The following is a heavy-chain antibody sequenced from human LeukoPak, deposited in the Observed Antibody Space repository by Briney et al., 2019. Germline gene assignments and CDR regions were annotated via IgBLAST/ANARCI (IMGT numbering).Heavy chain of an antibody. V-gene: IGHV3-9*01. CDR2: INWNSVRI. D-gene: IGHD3/OR15-3a*01. CDR3: AKDMGDFWTGYPMDV. Sequence: GRSLRLSCAASGFTFDDYAMHLVRQAPGKGLEWVSGINWNSVRIVYADSVKGRFTISRDNTKNSLYLQMNSLRAEDTALYYCAKDMGDFWTGYPMDVWGKGTTVTVSS. CDR1: GFTFDDYA. J-gene: IGHJ6*03.